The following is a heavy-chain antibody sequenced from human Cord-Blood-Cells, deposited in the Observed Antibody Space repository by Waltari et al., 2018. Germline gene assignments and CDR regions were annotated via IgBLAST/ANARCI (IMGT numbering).Heavy chain of an antibody. D-gene: IGHD3-16*02. CDR3: ARGFMITFGGVIVITYYFDY. V-gene: IGHV4-34*01. CDR2: INHSGST. CDR1: GGSFSGYY. J-gene: IGHJ4*02. Sequence: QVQLQQWGAGLLKPSETLSLTCAVYGGSFSGYYWGWIRQPPGKGLEWIGEINHSGSTNYNPSLKSRVTISVDTSKNQFSLKLSSVTAADTAVYYCARGFMITFGGVIVITYYFDYWGQGTLVTVSS.